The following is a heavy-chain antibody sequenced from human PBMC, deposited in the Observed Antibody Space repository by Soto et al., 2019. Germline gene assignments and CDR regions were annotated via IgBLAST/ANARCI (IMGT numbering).Heavy chain of an antibody. D-gene: IGHD6-19*01. J-gene: IGHJ4*02. CDR3: ASHLVMAGTRGFDI. CDR1: SGSIFSSNW. CDR2: TRNSGGA. V-gene: IGHV4-4*02. Sequence: QVQLQESGPGLVKPSGTLSLTCAVSSGSIFSSNWWSWVRQPPGKGLEWIGETRNSGGANYNPSLKGRVTISVDRSKNHFFLELRSVTAADTAVYYCASHLVMAGTRGFDIWGVGTLVTVSS.